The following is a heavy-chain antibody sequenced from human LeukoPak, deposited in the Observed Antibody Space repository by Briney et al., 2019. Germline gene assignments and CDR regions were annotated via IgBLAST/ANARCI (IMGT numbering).Heavy chain of an antibody. J-gene: IGHJ4*02. D-gene: IGHD1-26*01. CDR2: VNPSGGST. V-gene: IGHV1-46*01. CDR1: GYTFPTYY. CDR3: ARRHKHYYQIDY. Sequence: ASVTVSSMASGYTFPTYYFHWMRQAPGQGLPWMGMVNPSGGSTSYAQKFQGRVTMTRDTSTTTVYMELSSLRSDDTAVFYCARRHKHYYQIDYWGQGTLVTVSS.